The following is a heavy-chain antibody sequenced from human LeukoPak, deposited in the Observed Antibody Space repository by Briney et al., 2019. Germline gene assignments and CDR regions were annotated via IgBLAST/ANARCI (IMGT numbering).Heavy chain of an antibody. CDR2: VNSGGSST. CDR1: GFPFSNYW. V-gene: IGHV3-74*01. Sequence: PGGSLKLSCAASGFPFSNYWRHWVRQAPGKGLVWVSRVNSGGSSTLYPDSVKGRFTISRANAKSTLYLQTNSLRAEDPAVYYCVREGYGSGSYSFDYWGQGTLVTVSS. CDR3: VREGYGSGSYSFDY. J-gene: IGHJ4*02. D-gene: IGHD3-10*01.